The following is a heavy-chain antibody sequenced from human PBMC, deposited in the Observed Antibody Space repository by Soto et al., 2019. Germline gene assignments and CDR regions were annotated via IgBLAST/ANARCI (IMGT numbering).Heavy chain of an antibody. J-gene: IGHJ3*02. V-gene: IGHV4-34*01. D-gene: IGHD1-1*01. CDR2: MSHSGGT. CDR3: ARVERGTATTVVDAFDI. CDR1: GGFVSSGSYY. Sequence: QVQLQQWGAGLLKPSETLSLTCAVYGGFVSSGSYYWSWIRQPPGKGLEWIGEMSHSGGTHFNPSLKSGVTISVDTSKNQFALKRSSVTAADTALYYCARVERGTATTVVDAFDIWGPGTMVTVSS.